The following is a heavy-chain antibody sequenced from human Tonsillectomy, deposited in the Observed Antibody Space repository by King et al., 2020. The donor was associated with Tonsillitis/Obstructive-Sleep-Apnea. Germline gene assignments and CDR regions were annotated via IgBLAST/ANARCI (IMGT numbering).Heavy chain of an antibody. J-gene: IGHJ4*02. V-gene: IGHV1-8*01. CDR1: GYTFTSYD. Sequence: VQLVESGAEVKKPGASGKVSCKAFGYTFTSYDINWGRQATGQGLEGMGGMNPNSGNTGYAQKFQGRVTMTRKTSISTAYMELSSLRSEDTAVYYCARRRSKGYGDYWGQGTLVTVSS. CDR2: MNPNSGNT. D-gene: IGHD5-12*01. CDR3: ARRRSKGYGDY.